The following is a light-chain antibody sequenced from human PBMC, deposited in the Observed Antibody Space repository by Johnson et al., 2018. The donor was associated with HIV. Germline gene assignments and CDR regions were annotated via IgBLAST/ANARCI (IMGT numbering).Light chain of an antibody. CDR2: DND. CDR1: SSNIGNNY. CDR3: GTWDGGLSIYV. Sequence: QSLLTQPPSVSAAPGQKVTISCSGSSSNIGNNYVSWYQQLPGTAPKLLIYDNDKRPSGIPDRFSASKSDTSATLGITGLQTGDEANYYCGTWDGGLSIYVFGTGTEVTVL. J-gene: IGLJ1*01. V-gene: IGLV1-51*01.